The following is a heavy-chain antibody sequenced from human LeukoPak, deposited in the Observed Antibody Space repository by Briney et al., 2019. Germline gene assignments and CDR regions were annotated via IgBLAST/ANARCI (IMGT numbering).Heavy chain of an antibody. CDR3: PRDLGSARSLTLGY. CDR1: GFNFNTYA. V-gene: IGHV3-23*01. CDR2: IGSGGAT. Sequence: GGSLRLSCATSGFNFNTYAMTWVRQAPGKGLEWVSVIGSGGATNYPESVKGRFTVSRDNSKNTLFLQMDSLRAEDAAVYYCPRDLGSARSLTLGYWGQGTLVTVSS. D-gene: IGHD3-10*01. J-gene: IGHJ4*02.